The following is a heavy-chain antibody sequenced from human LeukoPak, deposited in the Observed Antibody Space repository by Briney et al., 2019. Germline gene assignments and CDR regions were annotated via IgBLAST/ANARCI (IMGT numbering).Heavy chain of an antibody. CDR3: ASDGGSYYATYYFDY. CDR1: GGTFSSYA. J-gene: IGHJ4*02. CDR2: IIPIFGTA. V-gene: IGHV1-69*05. Sequence: GASVKVSCKASGGTFSSYAISWVRQAPGQGLEWMGGIIPIFGTANYAQKLQGRVTITTDESTGTAYMELSSLRSEDTAVYYCASDGGSYYATYYFDYWGQGTLVTVSS. D-gene: IGHD1-26*01.